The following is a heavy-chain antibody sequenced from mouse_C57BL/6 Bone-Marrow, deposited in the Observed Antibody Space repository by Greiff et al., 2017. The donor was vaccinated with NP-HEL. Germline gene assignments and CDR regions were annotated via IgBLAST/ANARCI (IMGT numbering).Heavy chain of an antibody. V-gene: IGHV1-74*01. D-gene: IGHD1-1*01. CDR1: GYTFTSYW. CDR3: APEGVITTVPGV. J-gene: IGHJ1*03. Sequence: QVQLQQPGAELVKPGASVKASCKASGYTFTSYWMHWVKQRPGQGLEWIGRIHPSDSDTNYNQKFKGKATLTVDKSSSTAYMQLSSLRSEDSAVYYCAPEGVITTVPGVWGTGTTVTVSS. CDR2: IHPSDSDT.